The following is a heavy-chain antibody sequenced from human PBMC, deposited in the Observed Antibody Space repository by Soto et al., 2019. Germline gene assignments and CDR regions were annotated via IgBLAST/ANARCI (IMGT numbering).Heavy chain of an antibody. Sequence: GGSLRLSCAASGFTFSSYDMHWVRQATGKGLEWVSAIGTAGDTYYPGSVKGGFTISRENAKNSLYLQMNSLRAGDTAVYYCARGAQRDGLEYSSSGADLGYWGQGTLVTVSS. V-gene: IGHV3-13*01. CDR2: IGTAGDT. D-gene: IGHD6-6*01. CDR3: ARGAQRDGLEYSSSGADLGY. J-gene: IGHJ4*02. CDR1: GFTFSSYD.